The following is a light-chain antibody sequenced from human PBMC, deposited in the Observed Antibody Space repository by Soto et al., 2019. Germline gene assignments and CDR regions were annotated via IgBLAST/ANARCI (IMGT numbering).Light chain of an antibody. CDR2: GAS. CDR1: QSVSNNY. CDR3: LPYCSSGT. Sequence: EIGLSLSAGTLSLSQAERPTLSCRASQSVSNNYLAWYQQKPGQAPRLLIYGASNRATGIPDRFSGSGSGTDFTLTISRLEPEDFAVYYCLPYCSSGTFGQRSKVDIK. J-gene: IGKJ1*01. V-gene: IGKV3-20*01.